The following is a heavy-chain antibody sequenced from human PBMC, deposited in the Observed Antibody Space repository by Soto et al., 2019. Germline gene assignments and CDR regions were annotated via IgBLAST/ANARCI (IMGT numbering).Heavy chain of an antibody. J-gene: IGHJ3*02. D-gene: IGHD2-2*03. Sequence: GSLRLSCAASGFTFSSYAMSWVRQAPGKGLEWVSAISGSGGSTYYADSVKGRFTISRDNSKNTLYLQMNSLRAEDTAVYYCEKTGYCSCTSCSPAGGYDAFDIWGQGTMVTVSS. CDR3: EKTGYCSCTSCSPAGGYDAFDI. CDR1: GFTFSSYA. CDR2: ISGSGGST. V-gene: IGHV3-23*01.